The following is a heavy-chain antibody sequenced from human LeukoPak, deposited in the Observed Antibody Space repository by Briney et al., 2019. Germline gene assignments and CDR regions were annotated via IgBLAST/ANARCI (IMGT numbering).Heavy chain of an antibody. V-gene: IGHV3-23*01. J-gene: IGHJ4*02. CDR3: AKGGLPGYYYDSSGYYPDY. D-gene: IGHD3-22*01. CDR2: ISGSGGST. CDR1: GFTFSSYA. Sequence: GGSLRLSCAASGFTFSSYAMSWVRQAPGKGLEWVSAISGSGGSTYYADSVKGRFTISRDNSKNTLYLQMNSLRAEDTAVYYCAKGGLPGYYYDSSGYYPDYWGREPWSPSPQ.